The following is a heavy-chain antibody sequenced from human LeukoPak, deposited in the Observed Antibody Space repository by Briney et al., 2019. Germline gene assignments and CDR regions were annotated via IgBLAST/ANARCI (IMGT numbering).Heavy chain of an antibody. CDR2: ISAYNGNT. D-gene: IGHD3-10*01. V-gene: IGHV1-18*01. Sequence: GASVKVSCKASGYTFTSYGISWVRQAPGQGLEWMGWISAYNGNTNYAQKLQGRVTMTTDTSTSTAYMELRSLRSDDTAVYYCARDRTKALVRGAASKTLNWFDPWGQGTLVTVSS. CDR1: GYTFTSYG. J-gene: IGHJ5*02. CDR3: ARDRTKALVRGAASKTLNWFDP.